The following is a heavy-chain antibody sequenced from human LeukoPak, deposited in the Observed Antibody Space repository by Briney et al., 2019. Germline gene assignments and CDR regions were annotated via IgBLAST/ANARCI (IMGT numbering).Heavy chain of an antibody. CDR2: IYYSGTT. Sequence: SDTVSLTCTVSGGFISRYYWRWLRQPRGRGGEWIGYIYYSGTTDYNPSLKSRVTISVDTSNNQFSLKVSSVTAADAAVYYCARSSGTYRSFDYWGQGTLVTVSS. D-gene: IGHD1-26*01. J-gene: IGHJ4*02. V-gene: IGHV4-59*07. CDR1: GGFISRYY. CDR3: ARSSGTYRSFDY.